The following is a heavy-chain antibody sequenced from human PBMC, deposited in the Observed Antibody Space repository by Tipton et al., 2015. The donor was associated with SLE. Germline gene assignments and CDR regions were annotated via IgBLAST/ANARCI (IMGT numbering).Heavy chain of an antibody. CDR2: IYYSGST. D-gene: IGHD1-1*01. V-gene: IGHV4-59*01. CDR1: RIAFTNAW. Sequence: TLSLTCSASRIAFTNAWMSWIRQPPGKGLEWLAYIYYSGSTNYNPSLKSRVAISVDTSKNQVSLNLASVTAADAAVYYCARGEPEGLTTNTFDIWGQGTEVTVAS. J-gene: IGHJ3*02. CDR3: ARGEPEGLTTNTFDI.